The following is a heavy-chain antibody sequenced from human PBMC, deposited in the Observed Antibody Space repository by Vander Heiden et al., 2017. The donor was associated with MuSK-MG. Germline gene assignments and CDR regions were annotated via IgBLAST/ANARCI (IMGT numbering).Heavy chain of an antibody. CDR2: ISGSADRT. CDR1: GFTFSKYA. CDR3: AKDPAGGTTGYFDL. V-gene: IGHV3-23*01. Sequence: EVQMLESGGGLVQRWGSLRLSCAASGFTFSKYAMSWFRQAPGKGLEWVSAISGSADRTYYADSVKGRFTISRDNSKNTLYLQMDSLRGEDTAKYYCAKDPAGGTTGYFDLWGRGTLVTVSS. D-gene: IGHD3-16*01. J-gene: IGHJ2*01.